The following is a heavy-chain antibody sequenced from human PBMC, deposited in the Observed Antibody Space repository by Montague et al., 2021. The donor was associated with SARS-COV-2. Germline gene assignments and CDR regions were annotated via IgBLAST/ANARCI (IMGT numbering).Heavy chain of an antibody. CDR3: ASAQVSVYGVLIMCPASGRFDV. Sequence: SETLSLTCAVYGGSFTDYYWIWIRQAPGKGLGLIGVVDLRGSASYSPSLTRRVSISVYRSKNQFALNLRSVTAADTAAYYCASAQVSVYGVLIMCPASGRFDVWGRGTMVLV. V-gene: IGHV4-34*01. D-gene: IGHD3-3*01. CDR2: VDLRGSA. J-gene: IGHJ3*01. CDR1: GGSFTDYY.